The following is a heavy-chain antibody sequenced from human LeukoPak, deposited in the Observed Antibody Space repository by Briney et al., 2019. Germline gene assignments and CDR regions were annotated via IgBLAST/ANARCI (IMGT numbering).Heavy chain of an antibody. CDR3: ARDMVRGVFDY. Sequence: SVKVSCKASGGTFSSYAISWVRQAPGQGLEWTGGIIPIFGTANYAQKFQGRVTITTDESTSTAYMELSRLRSEDTAVYYCARDMVRGVFDYWGQGTLVTVSS. CDR1: GGTFSSYA. CDR2: IIPIFGTA. V-gene: IGHV1-69*05. D-gene: IGHD3-10*01. J-gene: IGHJ4*02.